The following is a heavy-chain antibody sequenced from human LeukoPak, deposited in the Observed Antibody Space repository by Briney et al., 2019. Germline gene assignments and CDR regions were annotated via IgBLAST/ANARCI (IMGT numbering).Heavy chain of an antibody. V-gene: IGHV3-74*01. CDR2: IKSDGIST. CDR1: GFTFSNYW. CDR3: AKDLGDGYNLYTFDY. D-gene: IGHD5-24*01. J-gene: IGHJ4*02. Sequence: GGSLRLSCAASGFTFSNYWMHWVRQAPGKGLVWVSRIKSDGISTSYADSVKGRFTISRDNAKNTLYLQMNSLRAEDTAVYYRAKDLGDGYNLYTFDYWGQGTLVTVSS.